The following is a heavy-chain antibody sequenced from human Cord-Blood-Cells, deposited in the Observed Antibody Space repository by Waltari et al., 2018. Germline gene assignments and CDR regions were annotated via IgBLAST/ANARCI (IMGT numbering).Heavy chain of an antibody. CDR1: GFTFSSYS. J-gene: IGHJ4*02. V-gene: IGHV3-21*01. CDR3: ARASNWRFDY. Sequence: EVQLVESGGGLVKPGGSLRLSCAASGFTFSSYSMNWVRQAPGQGLEWVSSISSSSSYIYYADSVKGRFTISRDNAKNSLYLQMNSLRAEDTAVYYCARASNWRFDYWGQGTLVTVSS. D-gene: IGHD1-20*01. CDR2: ISSSSSYI.